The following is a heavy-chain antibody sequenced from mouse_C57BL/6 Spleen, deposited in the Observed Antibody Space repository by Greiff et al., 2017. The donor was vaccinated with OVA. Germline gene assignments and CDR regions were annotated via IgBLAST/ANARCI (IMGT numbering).Heavy chain of an antibody. J-gene: IGHJ2*01. Sequence: VQLQQSGPELVKPGASVKISCKASGYTFTDYYMNWVKQSHGQSLEWIGDINPNNGGTSYNQKFKGKATLTVDKSSSTAYMELRSLTSEDSAVYYCARAHYYGSLDYWGQGTTLTVSS. CDR1: GYTFTDYY. CDR3: ARAHYYGSLDY. D-gene: IGHD1-1*01. CDR2: INPNNGGT. V-gene: IGHV1-26*01.